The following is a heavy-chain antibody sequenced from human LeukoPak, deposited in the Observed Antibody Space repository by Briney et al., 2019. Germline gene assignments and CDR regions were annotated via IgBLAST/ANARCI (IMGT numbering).Heavy chain of an antibody. J-gene: IGHJ6*02. D-gene: IGHD1-26*01. CDR2: ISSNGGST. CDR1: GFTFSSYA. Sequence: GGSLRLSCAASGFTFSSYAMHWVRQAPGKGLEYVSAISSNGGSTYYANSVKGRFPISRDNSKNTLYLQMGSLRAEDMAVYYCAREKTLWSGSYFEYYYGMDVWGQGTTVTVSS. CDR3: AREKTLWSGSYFEYYYGMDV. V-gene: IGHV3-64*01.